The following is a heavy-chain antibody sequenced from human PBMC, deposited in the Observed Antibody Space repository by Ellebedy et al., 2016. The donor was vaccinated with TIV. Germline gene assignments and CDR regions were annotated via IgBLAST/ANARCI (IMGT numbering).Heavy chain of an antibody. CDR1: GLIVTSDN. CDR2: IYIGDST. CDR3: ARLADY. Sequence: PGGSLRLSCAVSGLIVTSDNMAWVRQAPGKGLEWVSAIYIGDSTNYADSVKGRFTISRDISKNTLYLQMNSLRAEDTAVYYCARLADYWGQGTLVTVSS. V-gene: IGHV3-66*01. J-gene: IGHJ4*02.